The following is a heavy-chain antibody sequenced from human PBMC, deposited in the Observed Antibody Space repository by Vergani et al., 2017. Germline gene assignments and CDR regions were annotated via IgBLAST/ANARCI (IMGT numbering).Heavy chain of an antibody. J-gene: IGHJ4*02. CDR3: ATATVKGGSPLLDY. CDR1: GGTFSSYA. V-gene: IGHV1-69*04. CDR2: IIPILGIA. Sequence: QVQLVQSGAEVKKPGSSVKVSCKASGGTFSSYAISWVRQAPGQGLEWMGRIIPILGIANYAQKFQGRVTITADKSTSTAYMELSSLRSEDTAVYYCATATVKGGSPLLDYWGQGTLVTVSS. D-gene: IGHD2-15*01.